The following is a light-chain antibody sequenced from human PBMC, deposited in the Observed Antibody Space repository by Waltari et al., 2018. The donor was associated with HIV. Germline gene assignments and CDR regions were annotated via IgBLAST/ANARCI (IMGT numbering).Light chain of an antibody. CDR2: VNS. J-gene: IGLJ2*01. CDR3: QSYDSNLRAV. CDR1: SSNIGEGYD. Sequence: QSVLTQPPSVSGAPGRRVTISCTGSSSNIGEGYDVHWYQQLPGTAPKLLIYVNSNRPSGVPDRFSGSKSGTSASLAITGLQADDEADYYCQSYDSNLRAVFGGGTRLTVL. V-gene: IGLV1-40*01.